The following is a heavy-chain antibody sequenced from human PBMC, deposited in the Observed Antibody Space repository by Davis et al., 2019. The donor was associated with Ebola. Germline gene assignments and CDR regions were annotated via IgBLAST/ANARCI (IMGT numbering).Heavy chain of an antibody. D-gene: IGHD6-19*01. CDR2: ITSGNYI. CDR3: ARAPAGRWQWPGTACDY. V-gene: IGHV3-21*01. Sequence: PGGSLRLSCAASGFAFSNYAMSWVRQAPGKGLEWVSSITSGNYITYADSVKGRFTISRDNAKDSVYLQLNSLRPEDTARYYCARAPAGRWQWPGTACDYWGQGTLVTVSS. J-gene: IGHJ4*02. CDR1: GFAFSNYA.